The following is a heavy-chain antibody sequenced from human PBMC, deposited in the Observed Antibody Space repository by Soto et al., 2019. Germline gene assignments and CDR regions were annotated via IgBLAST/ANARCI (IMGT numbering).Heavy chain of an antibody. V-gene: IGHV1-18*01. CDR3: ARGPTDYYDNSANYFLDY. Sequence: QVQLVQSGAEVKKPGASVKVSCKASGYTFITYGVSWVRQAPGQGLDWVGWISTYNGNTRYAERLQGRVTMTTDTTTNTAYMELRNLRSDDTAVYYCARGPTDYYDNSANYFLDYWGQGTLVTVSS. D-gene: IGHD3-22*01. CDR1: GYTFITYG. J-gene: IGHJ4*02. CDR2: ISTYNGNT.